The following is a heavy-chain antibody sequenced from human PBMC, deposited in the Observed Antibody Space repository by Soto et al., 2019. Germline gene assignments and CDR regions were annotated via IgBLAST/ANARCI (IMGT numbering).Heavy chain of an antibody. CDR1: GGYISRYY. J-gene: IGHJ4*02. CDR3: ARRYGGNFDY. D-gene: IGHD3-16*01. Sequence: SETLSLTCTVSGGYISRYYCSWIRQPPGKGLEWIGYIYYSGSTNYNPSLKSRVTISVDTSKNQFSLKLSSVTAADTAVYYCARRYGGNFDYWGQGTLVTVSS. V-gene: IGHV4-59*01. CDR2: IYYSGST.